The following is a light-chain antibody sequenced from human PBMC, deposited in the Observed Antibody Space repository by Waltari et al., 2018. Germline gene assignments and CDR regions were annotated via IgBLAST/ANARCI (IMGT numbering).Light chain of an antibody. CDR2: EVT. CDR1: SSDVGGYNY. V-gene: IGLV2-8*01. Sequence: QSALTQPPSASGSPGQSVTISCTGPSSDVGGYNYVSWSQHHPGKAPKLLISEVTKRPSGVPDRFSGSKSGNTAFLTVSGLQADDEADYYCSSYGGTNSFVVFGGGTKLTVL. CDR3: SSYGGTNSFVV. J-gene: IGLJ3*02.